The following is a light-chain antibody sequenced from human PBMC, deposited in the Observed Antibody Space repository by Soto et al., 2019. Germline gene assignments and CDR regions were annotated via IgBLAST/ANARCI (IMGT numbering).Light chain of an antibody. CDR3: QQYTIYPWT. CDR2: DAS. J-gene: IGKJ1*01. V-gene: IGKV1-5*01. CDR1: HSMSNR. Sequence: IKMHQSPSTLSASVGDRFTITCRASHSMSNRLAWDQQRPGKAPKYLIYDASTLDSGAPSRFSGSGSGTEFTLSISSLQPDDFATYDCQQYTIYPWTFGQGTKVDI.